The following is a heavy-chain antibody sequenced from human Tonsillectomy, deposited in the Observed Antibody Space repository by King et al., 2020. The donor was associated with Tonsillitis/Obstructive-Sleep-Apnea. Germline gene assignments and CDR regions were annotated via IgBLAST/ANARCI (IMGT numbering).Heavy chain of an antibody. CDR2: ITSSGSKI. CDR3: ARENSSWGFYYYGMDV. J-gene: IGHJ6*02. D-gene: IGHD3-22*01. V-gene: IGHV3-48*03. CDR1: GFTFSSYE. Sequence: VQLVESGGGLVQPGVSLKLSCAASGFTFSSYEMNWVRQAPGKGLEWVSYITSSGSKIYYADSVKGRFTISRDNAKNTLSLQMNSLRAEDTAVYYCARENSSWGFYYYGMDVWGQGTTVTVSS.